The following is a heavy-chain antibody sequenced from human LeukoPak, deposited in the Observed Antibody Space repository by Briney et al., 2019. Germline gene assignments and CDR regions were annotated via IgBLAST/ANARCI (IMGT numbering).Heavy chain of an antibody. V-gene: IGHV3-7*01. CDR2: IKEDGSEK. D-gene: IGHD3-3*01. J-gene: IGHJ6*02. Sequence: GGSLRLSCAGSGFTFSSHWMNWVRQAPGKGLEWVAGIKEDGSEKHYVDSVSGRFTISRDNAKNSLHLQMSSLRAEDTAVYYCARRGITISGVLVYHYSGLDVWGQGTTVTVSS. CDR3: ARRGITISGVLVYHYSGLDV. CDR1: GFTFSSHW.